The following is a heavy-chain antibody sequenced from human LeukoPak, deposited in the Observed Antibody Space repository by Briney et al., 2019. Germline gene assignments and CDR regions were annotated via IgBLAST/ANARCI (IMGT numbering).Heavy chain of an antibody. J-gene: IGHJ4*02. CDR2: ISGSGGST. CDR3: ARGKYYDILTGLIGHFDY. V-gene: IGHV3-23*01. D-gene: IGHD3-9*01. Sequence: PGGSLRLSCAASGFTFSSYAMSWVRQAPGKGLEWVSAISGSGGSTYYADSVKGRFTISRDNSKNTLYLQMNSLRAEDTAVYYCARGKYYDILTGLIGHFDYWGQGTLVTVSS. CDR1: GFTFSSYA.